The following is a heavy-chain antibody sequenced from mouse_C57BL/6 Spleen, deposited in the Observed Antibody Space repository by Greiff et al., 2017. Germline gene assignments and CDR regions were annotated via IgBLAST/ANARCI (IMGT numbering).Heavy chain of an antibody. J-gene: IGHJ1*03. Sequence: QVQLQQPGAELVMPGASVKLSCTASGYTFTSYWMHWVKQRPGQGLEWIGEIDPSDSYTKYNQKFKGKSTLTVDKSSSTAYMQLSSLTSEDSAVYYCARGEGYHWYFEGWGTGTTVTVSS. CDR2: IDPSDSYT. CDR1: GYTFTSYW. D-gene: IGHD2-2*01. CDR3: ARGEGYHWYFEG. V-gene: IGHV1-69*01.